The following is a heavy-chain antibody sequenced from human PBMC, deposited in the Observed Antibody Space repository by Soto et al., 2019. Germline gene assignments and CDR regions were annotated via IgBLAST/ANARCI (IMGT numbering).Heavy chain of an antibody. V-gene: IGHV1-46*01. D-gene: IGHD3-10*01. CDR2: INPSGGST. J-gene: IGHJ6*03. CDR1: GYTFTSYY. Sequence: ASVKVSCKASGYTFTSYYMHWVRQAPGQRLEWMGIINPSGGSTSYAQKFQGRVTMTRNTSISTAYMELSSLRSEDTAVYYCARGLYGSGPDYYYYYMDVWGKGTTVTVSS. CDR3: ARGLYGSGPDYYYYYMDV.